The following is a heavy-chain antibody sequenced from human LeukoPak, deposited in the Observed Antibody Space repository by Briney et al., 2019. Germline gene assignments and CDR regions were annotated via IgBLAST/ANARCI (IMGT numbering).Heavy chain of an antibody. CDR3: ARGPPSLRYFDWLSGY. V-gene: IGHV1-69*13. Sequence: ASVKVSCKASGGTFSSYAISWVRQAPGQGLEWMGGIIPIFGTANYAQKFQGRVTITADESTSTAYMELRSLRSDDTAVYYCARGPPSLRYFDWLSGYWGQGTLVTVSS. CDR2: IIPIFGTA. J-gene: IGHJ4*02. CDR1: GGTFSSYA. D-gene: IGHD3-9*01.